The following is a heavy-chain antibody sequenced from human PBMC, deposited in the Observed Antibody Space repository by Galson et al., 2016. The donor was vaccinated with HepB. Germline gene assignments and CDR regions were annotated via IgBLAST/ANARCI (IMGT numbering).Heavy chain of an antibody. J-gene: IGHJ6*02. CDR1: GFTFRNYA. D-gene: IGHD2-21*02. V-gene: IGHV3-23*01. Sequence: SLRLSCAASGFTFRNYAMSWVRQAPGKGLEWVSGISGRGGSTYYADSVEGRFTISRDNSKNTLYLQMKSLRAEDTAVYYCAKSLLGVTLVSYYYGMDVWGQGTTVTVSS. CDR2: ISGRGGST. CDR3: AKSLLGVTLVSYYYGMDV.